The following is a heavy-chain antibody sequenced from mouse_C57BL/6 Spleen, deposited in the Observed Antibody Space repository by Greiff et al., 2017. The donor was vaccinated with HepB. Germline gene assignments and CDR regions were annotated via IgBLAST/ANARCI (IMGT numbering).Heavy chain of an antibody. J-gene: IGHJ2*01. CDR3: ATDSSGVDY. V-gene: IGHV1-54*01. D-gene: IGHD3-2*02. CDR2: INPGSGGT. CDR1: GYAFTNYL. Sequence: VKLMESGAELVRPGTSVKVSCKASGYAFTNYLIEWVKQRPGQGLEWIGVINPGSGGTNYNEKFKGKATLTADKSSSTAYMQLSSLTSEDSAVYFCATDSSGVDYWGQGTTLTVSS.